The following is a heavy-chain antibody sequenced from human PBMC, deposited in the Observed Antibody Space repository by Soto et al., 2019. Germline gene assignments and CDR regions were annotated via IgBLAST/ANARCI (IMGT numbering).Heavy chain of an antibody. D-gene: IGHD3-10*01. CDR3: AKDLGNDGSGSYLKWGNYYYYYGMDV. CDR2: ISGSGGST. V-gene: IGHV3-23*01. Sequence: GGSLRLSCAASGFTFSSYAMSWVRQAPGKGLEWVSAISGSGGSTYYADSVKGRFTISRDNSKNTLYLQMNSMRAEDTAVYYCAKDLGNDGSGSYLKWGNYYYYYGMDVWGQGTTVTVSS. J-gene: IGHJ6*02. CDR1: GFTFSSYA.